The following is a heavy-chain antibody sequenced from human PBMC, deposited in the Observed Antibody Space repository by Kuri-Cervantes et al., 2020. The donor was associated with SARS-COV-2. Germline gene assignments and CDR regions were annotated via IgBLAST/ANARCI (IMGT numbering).Heavy chain of an antibody. J-gene: IGHJ6*02. V-gene: IGHV4-39*01. Sequence: GSLRLSCTVSGGSISSSSYYWGWIRQPPGKGLEWIGSIYYSGSTYYNPSLKSRVTISVDTSKNQFSLKLSSVIAADTAVYYCARLVRGIQLWSIGNYYYYYGMDVWGQGTTVTVSS. CDR1: GGSISSSSYY. CDR3: ARLVRGIQLWSIGNYYYYYGMDV. CDR2: IYYSGST. D-gene: IGHD5-18*01.